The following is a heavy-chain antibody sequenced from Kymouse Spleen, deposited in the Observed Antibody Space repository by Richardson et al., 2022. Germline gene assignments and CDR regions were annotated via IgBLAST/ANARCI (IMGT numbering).Heavy chain of an antibody. D-gene: IGHD6-13*01. J-gene: IGHJ4*02. CDR2: IYSGGST. CDR1: GFTVSSNY. V-gene: IGHV3-53*01. CDR3: ARGGPGIAAAAPFDY. Sequence: EVQLVESGGGLIQPGGSLRLSCAASGFTVSSNYMSWVRQAPGKGLEWVSVIYSGGSTYYADSVKGRFTISRDNSKNTLYLQMNSLRAEDTAVYYCARGGPGIAAAAPFDYWGQGTLVTVSS.